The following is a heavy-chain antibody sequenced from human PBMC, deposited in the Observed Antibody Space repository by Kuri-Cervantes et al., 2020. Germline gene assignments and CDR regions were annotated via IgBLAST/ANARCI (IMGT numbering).Heavy chain of an antibody. J-gene: IGHJ4*02. CDR3: ARVWSYCSSTSCSPFDY. V-gene: IGHV3-30-3*01. CDR1: GFTFSSYA. CDR2: ISYDGSNK. D-gene: IGHD2-2*01. Sequence: GESLKISCAASGFTFSSYAMHWVRQAPGKGLEWVAVISYDGSNKYYADSVKGRFTISRDNSKNTLYLQMNSLRAEDTAVYYCARVWSYCSSTSCSPFDYWGQGTLVTVFS.